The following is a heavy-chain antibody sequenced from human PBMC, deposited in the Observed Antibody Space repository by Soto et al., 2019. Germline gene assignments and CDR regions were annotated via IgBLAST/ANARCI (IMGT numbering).Heavy chain of an antibody. CDR3: APSPRLGHINHGWFDP. V-gene: IGHV2-5*02. CDR2: IYWDDDK. Sequence: QITLKESGPTLVKPTQTLTLTCTFSGFSLSTSGVGVGWIRQPPGKALEWLALIYWDDDKRYSPSLKSRLTITRDTSKNQILLTTTNMDPVDTATYSCAPSPRLGHINHGWFDPWGQGTLVTVSS. D-gene: IGHD3-3*01. CDR1: GFSLSTSGVG. J-gene: IGHJ5*02.